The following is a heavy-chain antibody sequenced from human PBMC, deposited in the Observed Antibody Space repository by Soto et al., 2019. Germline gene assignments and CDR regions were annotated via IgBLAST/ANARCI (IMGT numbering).Heavy chain of an antibody. CDR3: ARGITMVRGLDMYYFDY. Sequence: QVQLQESGPGLVKPSQTLSLTCTVSGGSISSGGYYWSWIRQHPGKGLEWIGYIYYSGSTYYNPSLKSRVTISVDTSKNQFSLKLSSATAADTAVYYCARGITMVRGLDMYYFDYWGQGTLVTVSS. D-gene: IGHD3-10*01. CDR1: GGSISSGGYY. CDR2: IYYSGST. V-gene: IGHV4-31*03. J-gene: IGHJ4*02.